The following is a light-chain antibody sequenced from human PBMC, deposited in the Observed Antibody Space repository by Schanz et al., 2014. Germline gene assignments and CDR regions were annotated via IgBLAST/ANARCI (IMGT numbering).Light chain of an antibody. Sequence: QSVLTQPPSASGPPGQRVTISCSGSSSNIGSNYVYWYQQLPGTAPKLLIYRNNQRPSGVPDRFSGSKSGTSASLAISGLRSEDEADYYCAAWDDSLSGPVFGGGTKVTVL. CDR3: AAWDDSLSGPV. J-gene: IGLJ3*02. CDR1: SSNIGSNY. V-gene: IGLV1-47*01. CDR2: RNN.